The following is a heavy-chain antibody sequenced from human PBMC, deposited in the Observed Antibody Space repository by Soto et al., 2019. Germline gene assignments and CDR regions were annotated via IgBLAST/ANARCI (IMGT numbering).Heavy chain of an antibody. CDR1: GFTVSSNY. J-gene: IGHJ3*02. Sequence: GGSLRLSCAASGFTVSSNYMSWVRQAPGKGLEWVSVIYSGGSTYYADSVKGRFTISRDNSKNTLYPQMNSLRAEDTAVYYCARDPIVVVPAASDAFDIWGQGTMVTVSS. D-gene: IGHD2-2*01. CDR2: IYSGGST. CDR3: ARDPIVVVPAASDAFDI. V-gene: IGHV3-66*01.